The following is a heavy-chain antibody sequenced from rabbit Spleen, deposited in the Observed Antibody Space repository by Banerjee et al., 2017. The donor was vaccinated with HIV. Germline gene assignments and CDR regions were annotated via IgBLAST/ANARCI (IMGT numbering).Heavy chain of an antibody. J-gene: IGHJ4*01. V-gene: IGHV1S45*01. CDR2: IYGGSSGST. D-gene: IGHD1-1*01. Sequence: EQLEESGGGLVKPEGSLTLTCKASGVSFSDKDVMCWVRQAPGKGLEWIACIYGGSSGSTNYANWAKGRFTVSKTSSTTVTLQMTSLTVTDTATYFCARSGYVGGDYTWDLWGPGTLVTVS. CDR3: ARSGYVGGDYTWDL. CDR1: GVSFSDKDV.